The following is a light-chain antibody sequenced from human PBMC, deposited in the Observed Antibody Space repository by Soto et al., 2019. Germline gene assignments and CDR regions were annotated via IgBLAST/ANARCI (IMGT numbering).Light chain of an antibody. CDR1: QDIKNY. V-gene: IGKV1-33*01. J-gene: IGKJ4*01. CDR2: EAS. Sequence: DIQMTQSPSSLSASVGDRVTITCQASQDIKNYLNWYQQKPGKAPKLLIYEASSLETGVPSRFSGRGSGAHFTFTISSLQPEDFATYYCQQYVNLPLTFGGGTKVEVK. CDR3: QQYVNLPLT.